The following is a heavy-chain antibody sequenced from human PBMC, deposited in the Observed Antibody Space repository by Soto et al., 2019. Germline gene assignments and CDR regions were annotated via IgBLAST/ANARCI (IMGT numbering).Heavy chain of an antibody. D-gene: IGHD4-4*01. CDR1: GFSFSSYA. J-gene: IGHJ4*02. V-gene: IGHV3-23*01. CDR2: ISGSGAGR. Sequence: PGGALRLSCAASGFSFSSYAMTWIRQSPGRGLEWVSGISGSGAGRYYADSVKGRFTISRDNSKNTLYLQMTGLRADDTAVYYCAKSLTGVYSSSFDSWGQGPLVPVS. CDR3: AKSLTGVYSSSFDS.